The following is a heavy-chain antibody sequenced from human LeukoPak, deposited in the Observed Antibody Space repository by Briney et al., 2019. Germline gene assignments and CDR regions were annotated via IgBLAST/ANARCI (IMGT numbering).Heavy chain of an antibody. Sequence: ASVKVSCKVSGYTLTELSMHWVRQAPGKGLEWMGGFDPEDGETIYAQKFQGRVTMTEDTSTDTAYMELSSLRSEDTAVYYCATIMPAAISGWFDPWGQGTLVTVCS. CDR1: GYTLTELS. CDR3: ATIMPAAISGWFDP. J-gene: IGHJ5*02. D-gene: IGHD2-2*01. V-gene: IGHV1-24*01. CDR2: FDPEDGET.